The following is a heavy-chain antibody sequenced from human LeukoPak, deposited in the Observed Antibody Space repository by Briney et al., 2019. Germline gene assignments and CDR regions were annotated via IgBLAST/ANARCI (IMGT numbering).Heavy chain of an antibody. CDR1: GFTFSSYW. J-gene: IGHJ4*02. V-gene: IGHV3-74*01. D-gene: IGHD3-22*01. CDR2: INSDGSST. CDR3: ARDPWERGWWYYDSSGYRYYFDY. Sequence: PGGSLRLSCAASGFTFSSYWIHWVRQAPGKGLVWVSRINSDGSSTSYADSVKGRFTISRDNAKNTLYLQMNSLRAEDTAVYYCARDPWERGWWYYDSSGYRYYFDYWGQGNLVTVSS.